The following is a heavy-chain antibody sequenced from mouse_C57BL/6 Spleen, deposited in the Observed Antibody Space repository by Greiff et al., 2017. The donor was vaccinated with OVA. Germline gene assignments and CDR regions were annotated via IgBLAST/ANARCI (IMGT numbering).Heavy chain of an antibody. D-gene: IGHD2-3*01. CDR1: GYTFTDYE. CDR3: TRGKDGYYGDY. Sequence: VQLQESGAELVRPGASVTLSCKASGYTFTDYEMHWVKQTPVHGLEWIGAIDPETGGTAYNQKFKGKAILTADKSSSTAYMELRSLTSEDSAVYCGTRGKDGYYGDYWGQGTTLTVSS. V-gene: IGHV1-15*01. J-gene: IGHJ2*01. CDR2: IDPETGGT.